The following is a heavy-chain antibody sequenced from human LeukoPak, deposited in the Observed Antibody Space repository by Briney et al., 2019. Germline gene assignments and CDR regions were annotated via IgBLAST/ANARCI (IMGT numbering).Heavy chain of an antibody. CDR1: GFTFSSYG. Sequence: PGGSLRLSCAASGFTFSSYGMHWVRQAPGKGLEWVAFIRYDGSNKYYADSVKGRFTISRDNSKNTLYLQMNSLRTEDTAVYHCARGMWQWLVGIDFWGQGTLVTVSS. V-gene: IGHV3-30*02. D-gene: IGHD6-19*01. J-gene: IGHJ4*02. CDR2: IRYDGSNK. CDR3: ARGMWQWLVGIDF.